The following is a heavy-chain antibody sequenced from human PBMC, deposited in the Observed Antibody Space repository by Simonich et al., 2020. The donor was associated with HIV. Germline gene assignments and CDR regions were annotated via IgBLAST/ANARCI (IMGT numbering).Heavy chain of an antibody. D-gene: IGHD6-19*01. Sequence: EAQLVESGGGLVQPGGSLRLSCAASGFTFSSYWMHWVRQAPGKGLVWVSRINSDGGSTTYADSVKGRFTISRDNAKNTLYVQMNSLRAEDTAVYYCASGSTGWSVSGYFDYWGQGTLVTVSS. CDR1: GFTFSSYW. J-gene: IGHJ4*02. CDR3: ASGSTGWSVSGYFDY. V-gene: IGHV3-74*01. CDR2: INSDGGST.